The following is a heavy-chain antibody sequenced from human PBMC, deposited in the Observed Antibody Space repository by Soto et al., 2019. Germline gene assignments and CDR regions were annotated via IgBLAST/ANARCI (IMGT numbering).Heavy chain of an antibody. Sequence: QVQLQQWGAGLLKPSETLSLTCAVYGGSFSGYYWSWLRQPPGKRLEWIGEINHSGSTNYNPSLKSRVTISVDTSKNQFSLKLSSVTAADTAVYYCARDQTTVTSLGFDYWGQGTLVTVSS. CDR2: INHSGST. CDR1: GGSFSGYY. CDR3: ARDQTTVTSLGFDY. V-gene: IGHV4-34*01. D-gene: IGHD4-17*01. J-gene: IGHJ4*02.